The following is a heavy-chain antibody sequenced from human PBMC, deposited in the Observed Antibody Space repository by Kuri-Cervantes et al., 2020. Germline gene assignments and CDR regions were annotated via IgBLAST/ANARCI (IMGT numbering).Heavy chain of an antibody. CDR2: INHSGST. V-gene: IGHV4-34*01. CDR3: ARKLHYWYFDL. J-gene: IGHJ2*01. Sequence: GSLRLSCAVSGGSISSGYYWSWIRQPPGKGLEWIGEINHSGSTNYNPSPKSRVTISVDTSKNQFSLKLSSVTAADTAVYYCARKLHYWYFDLWGRGTLVTVSS. CDR1: GGSISSGYY. D-gene: IGHD1-26*01.